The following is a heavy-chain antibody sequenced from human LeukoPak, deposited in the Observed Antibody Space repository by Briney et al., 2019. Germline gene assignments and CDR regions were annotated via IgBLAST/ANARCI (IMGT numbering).Heavy chain of an antibody. CDR1: GFTFSSYS. CDR3: ARDRGGYDPLDY. Sequence: PGGPLRLSCAASGFTFSSYSMNWVRQAPGKGLEWVSSISSSSYIYYADSVKGRFTISRDNAKNSLYLQMNSLRAEDTAVYYCARDRGGYDPLDYWGQGTLVTVSS. CDR2: ISSSSYI. V-gene: IGHV3-21*01. J-gene: IGHJ4*02. D-gene: IGHD5-12*01.